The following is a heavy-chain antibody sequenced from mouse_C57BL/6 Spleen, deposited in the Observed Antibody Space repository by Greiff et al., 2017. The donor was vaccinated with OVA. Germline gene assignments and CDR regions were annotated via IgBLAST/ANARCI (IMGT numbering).Heavy chain of an antibody. V-gene: IGHV1-76*01. D-gene: IGHD1-1*01. J-gene: IGHJ2*01. CDR2: IYPGSGNT. CDR3: AINGDFDY. Sequence: VQLQQSGAELVRPGASVKLSCKASGYTFTDYYINWVKQRPGQGLEWIARIYPGSGNTYYNEKFKGKATLTAEKSSSTAYMQLSSLTSEDSAVYFCAINGDFDYWGQGTTLTVSS. CDR1: GYTFTDYY.